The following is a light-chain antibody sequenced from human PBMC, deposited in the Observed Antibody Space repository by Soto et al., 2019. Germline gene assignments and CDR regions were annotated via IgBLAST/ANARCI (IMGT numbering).Light chain of an antibody. CDR3: QQYIAWPLT. J-gene: IGKJ4*01. Sequence: EIVMTQSPATLSVSPGERATLSCRASQSVSSNLAWYQQKPGQAPRLLIYGASTSATGIPVRFSGSGSGTEFTLTISSLQSEDFAVYYCQQYIAWPLTFGEGTKVEIK. V-gene: IGKV3D-15*01. CDR1: QSVSSN. CDR2: GAS.